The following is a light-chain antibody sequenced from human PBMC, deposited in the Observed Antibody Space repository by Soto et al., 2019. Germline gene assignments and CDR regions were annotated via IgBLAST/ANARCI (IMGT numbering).Light chain of an antibody. Sequence: EIVMTQSPATLSVSPGERATLSCRASQSVSSNFAWYQQNPGQAPRLRMYGASTRATGIPDRFSGSRSGTEFTLTITSLQSEDFALYYYHQHNNWPPWTFGHGTKVDIK. V-gene: IGKV3-15*01. CDR2: GAS. CDR3: HQHNNWPPWT. J-gene: IGKJ1*01. CDR1: QSVSSN.